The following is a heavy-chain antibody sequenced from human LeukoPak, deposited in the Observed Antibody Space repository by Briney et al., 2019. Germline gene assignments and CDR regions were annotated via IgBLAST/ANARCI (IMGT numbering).Heavy chain of an antibody. D-gene: IGHD3-22*01. J-gene: IGHJ4*02. V-gene: IGHV3-53*01. CDR1: GFTVGSNY. Sequence: GGSLRLSCAASGFTVGSNYMSWVRQAPGKGLEWVSVIYSGGSTYYADSVKGRFTISRDNSKNTLYLQMNSLRAEDTAVYYCAIDSSGYYSVFDYWGQGTLVTVSS. CDR2: IYSGGST. CDR3: AIDSSGYYSVFDY.